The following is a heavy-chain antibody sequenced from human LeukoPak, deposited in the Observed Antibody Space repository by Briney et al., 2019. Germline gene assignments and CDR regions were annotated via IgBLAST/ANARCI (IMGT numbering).Heavy chain of an antibody. CDR2: INHSGIT. CDR3: ARQKLAQDYYYGMDV. Sequence: SETLSLTCAVYGGSFSGYYWIWIRQPPGKGLEWIGEINHSGITNYNPSLKSRITISVDTSKNQFSLKVSSVTAADTAVYYCARQKLAQDYYYGMDVWNKGTTVTVSS. V-gene: IGHV4-34*01. D-gene: IGHD6-13*01. CDR1: GGSFSGYY. J-gene: IGHJ6*04.